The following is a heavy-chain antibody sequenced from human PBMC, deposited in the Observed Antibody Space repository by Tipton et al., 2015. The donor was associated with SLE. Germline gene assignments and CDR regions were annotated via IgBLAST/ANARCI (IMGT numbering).Heavy chain of an antibody. V-gene: IGHV4-39*01. CDR3: ARHAGDYAYFDS. CDR2: IYYSGST. J-gene: IGHJ4*02. CDR1: GGSISSSSYY. Sequence: TLSLTCTVSGGSISSSSYYWGWIRQPPGKGLEWIGSIYYSGSTYYNPSLKSRVTISVDTSKNQFSLKLSSLTAADTAVYYCARHAGDYAYFDSRGQGTLVTVSS. D-gene: IGHD4-17*01.